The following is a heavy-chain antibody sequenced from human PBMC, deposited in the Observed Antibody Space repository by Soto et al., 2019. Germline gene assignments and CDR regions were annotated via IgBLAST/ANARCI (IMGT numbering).Heavy chain of an antibody. V-gene: IGHV3-30*18. CDR1: GFTFSSYG. CDR3: AKGSTVRGVIIG. Sequence: QVQLVESGGGVVQPGRSLRLSCAASGFTFSSYGMHWVRQAPGKGLEWVAVISYDGSNKYYADSVKGRFTISRDNSKNTLYLQMNSLRAEDTAVYYCAKGSTVRGVIIGWGQGTLVTVSS. J-gene: IGHJ4*02. CDR2: ISYDGSNK. D-gene: IGHD3-10*01.